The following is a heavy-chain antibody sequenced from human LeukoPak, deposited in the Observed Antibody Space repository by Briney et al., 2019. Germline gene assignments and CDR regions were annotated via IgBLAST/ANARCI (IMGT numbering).Heavy chain of an antibody. Sequence: SETPSLTCTVPGGSVGSSDSYWVWVRQPPGKGLEWVGSIYYGGTTHYNPSLKSPVPVSVDTSKNQFSLSLTSVTAADTAVYYCARRGLVVVPLWGQGTLVTVSS. CDR2: IYYGGTT. CDR3: ARRGLVVVPL. J-gene: IGHJ4*02. CDR1: GGSVGSSDSY. D-gene: IGHD2-21*01. V-gene: IGHV4-39*01.